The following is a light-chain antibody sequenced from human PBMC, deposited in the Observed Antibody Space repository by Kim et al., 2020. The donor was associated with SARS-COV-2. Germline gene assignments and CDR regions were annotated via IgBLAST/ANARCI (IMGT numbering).Light chain of an antibody. CDR3: HQSFTSPPT. CDR1: QSISLY. J-gene: IGKJ1*01. V-gene: IGKV1-39*01. Sequence: DIQMTQSPSSLSASVGDRVTLTSRASQSISLYLNWYQQKPGKAPPLLIYKTFNLQSGVPSRFSGSGSGTEFTLTISSLLPEDFATYYCHQSFTSPPTFGQGTKVDIK. CDR2: KTF.